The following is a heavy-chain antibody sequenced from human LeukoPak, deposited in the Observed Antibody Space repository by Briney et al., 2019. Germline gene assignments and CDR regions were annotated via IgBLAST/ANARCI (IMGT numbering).Heavy chain of an antibody. V-gene: IGHV4-34*01. CDR3: TRGNISPGSFHGMDV. CDR1: GFTFSSYA. D-gene: IGHD2-21*01. Sequence: GSLRLSCAASGFTFSSYAMSWVRQAPGKGLEWVGEIHQSGSTNYNPSLRSRVIISVDTSKNQFSVRLRSVTAADTAMYFCTRGNISPGSFHGMDVWGQGTMVT. CDR2: IHQSGST. J-gene: IGHJ6*02.